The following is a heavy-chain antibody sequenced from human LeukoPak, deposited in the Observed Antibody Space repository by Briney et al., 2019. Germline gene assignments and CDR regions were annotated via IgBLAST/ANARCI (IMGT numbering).Heavy chain of an antibody. D-gene: IGHD6-6*01. CDR2: IYYSGST. V-gene: IGHV4-39*01. CDR3: ARPYSSSIYGMDV. CDR1: GGSISSSSYY. Sequence: SETLSLTCTVSGGSISSSSYYWGWIRQPPGKGLEWIGSIYYSGSTYYNPSLKGRVTISVDTSKNQFSLKLSSVTAADTAVYYCARPYSSSIYGMDVWGQGTTVTVSS. J-gene: IGHJ6*02.